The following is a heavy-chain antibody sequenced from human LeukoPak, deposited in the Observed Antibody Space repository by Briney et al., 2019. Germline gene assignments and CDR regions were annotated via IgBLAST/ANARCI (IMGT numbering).Heavy chain of an antibody. CDR1: GGSISSSSYF. CDR3: ARDREYSSSGLVWFDP. CDR2: IYYSGST. Sequence: SETLSLTCTVSGGSISSSSYFWGWIRQPPGKGLEWIGYIYYSGSTNYNPSLKSRVTISVDTSENQFSLKLTSVTAADTAVYYCARDREYSSSGLVWFDPWGHGILVTVSS. J-gene: IGHJ5*02. D-gene: IGHD6-6*01. V-gene: IGHV4-61*05.